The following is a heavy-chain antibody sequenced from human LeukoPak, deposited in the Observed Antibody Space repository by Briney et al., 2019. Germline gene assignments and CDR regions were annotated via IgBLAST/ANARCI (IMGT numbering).Heavy chain of an antibody. CDR1: GFTFSSYG. Sequence: GGSLRLSCAASGFTFSSYGMHWVRQAPGKGLEWVAFIRYDGSNKYYADSVKGRFTISRDNSKNTLYLQMNSLRAEDTAVYYCARDGRFGEFYYYYYYMDVWGKGTTVTVSS. CDR3: ARDGRFGEFYYYYYYMDV. D-gene: IGHD3-10*01. J-gene: IGHJ6*03. V-gene: IGHV3-30*02. CDR2: IRYDGSNK.